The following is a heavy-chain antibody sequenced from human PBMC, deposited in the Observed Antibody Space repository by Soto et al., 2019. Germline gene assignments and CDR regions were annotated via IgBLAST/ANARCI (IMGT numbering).Heavy chain of an antibody. V-gene: IGHV3-33*01. J-gene: IGHJ4*02. CDR3: ARDGAVTTGLDY. CDR2: IWYDGSNK. D-gene: IGHD4-4*01. CDR1: GFTFSSYG. Sequence: VGSLRLSCAASGFTFSSYGMHLVLQAPGKGLEWVAVIWYDGSNKYYADSVKGRFTISRDNSKNTLYLQMNSLRAEDTAVYYCARDGAVTTGLDYWGQGTLVTVSS.